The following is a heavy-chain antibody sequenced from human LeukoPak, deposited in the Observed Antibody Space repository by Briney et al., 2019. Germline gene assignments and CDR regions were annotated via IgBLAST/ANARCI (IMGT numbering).Heavy chain of an antibody. D-gene: IGHD3-9*01. CDR3: ARGPDNYDILSGYPVDDAFDI. J-gene: IGHJ3*02. Sequence: SETLSLTCTVSGGSISSYYWSWIRQPAGKGLECIGRIYTSGSTNYNPPLKSRVTMSVDTSKKQFSLKLSSVTAADTAVYYCARGPDNYDILSGYPVDDAFDIWGQGTMVTVSS. V-gene: IGHV4-4*07. CDR2: IYTSGST. CDR1: GGSISSYY.